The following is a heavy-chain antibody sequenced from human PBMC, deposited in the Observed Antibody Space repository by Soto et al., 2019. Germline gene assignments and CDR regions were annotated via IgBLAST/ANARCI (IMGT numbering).Heavy chain of an antibody. V-gene: IGHV4-39*01. CDR3: ARHPIPLWFGELLAELFYYGMDV. CDR2: IYYSGST. J-gene: IGHJ6*02. CDR1: GGSISSSSYY. D-gene: IGHD3-10*01. Sequence: SETLSLTCTVSGGSISSSSYYWGWIRQPPGKGLEWIGSIYYSGSTYYNPSLESRVTISVDTSRNQFSLKLSSVTAADTAVYYCARHPIPLWFGELLAELFYYGMDVWGQGTTVTVSS.